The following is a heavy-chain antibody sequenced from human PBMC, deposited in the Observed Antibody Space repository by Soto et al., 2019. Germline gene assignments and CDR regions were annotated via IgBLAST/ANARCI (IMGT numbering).Heavy chain of an antibody. J-gene: IGHJ4*02. D-gene: IGHD3-22*01. CDR1: GYTFTSYG. CDR3: ARGPLQDYYDSSGYYLYYFDY. CDR2: ISAYNGNT. Sequence: ALVKVSCKASGYTFTSYGSSWLRQAPGQGLEWMGWISAYNGNTNYAQKLQGRVTMTTDTSTSTAYMELRSLRSDDTAVYYCARGPLQDYYDSSGYYLYYFDYWGQGTLVTVSS. V-gene: IGHV1-18*01.